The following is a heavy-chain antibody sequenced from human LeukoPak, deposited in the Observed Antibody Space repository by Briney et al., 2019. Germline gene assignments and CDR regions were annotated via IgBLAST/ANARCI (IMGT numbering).Heavy chain of an antibody. V-gene: IGHV1-2*02. Sequence: ASVKVSCKASGYTLTGYYMHWVRQAPGQGLEWMGWINPNSGGTNYAQKFQGRVTMTRDTSISTAYMELSRLRSDDTAVYYCARLTTLLDAFDIWGQGTMVTVSS. CDR1: GYTLTGYY. CDR2: INPNSGGT. CDR3: ARLTTLLDAFDI. J-gene: IGHJ3*02. D-gene: IGHD1-1*01.